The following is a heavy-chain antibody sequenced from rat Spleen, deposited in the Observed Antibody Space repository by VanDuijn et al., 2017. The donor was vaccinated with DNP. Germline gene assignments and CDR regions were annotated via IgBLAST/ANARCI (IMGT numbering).Heavy chain of an antibody. D-gene: IGHD1-12*02. J-gene: IGHJ3*01. V-gene: IGHV5-29*01. Sequence: EVQLVESGGGLVQPGRSLKLSCAASGFTFSNYGLAWVCQAPGKGLEWVASITNAGGSTYYLDSVKGRFIISRNNAKSTLYLQMNSLRSEDTATYYCATVHYYDGTRFAYWGQGTLVTVSS. CDR3: ATVHYYDGTRFAY. CDR2: ITNAGGST. CDR1: GFTFSNYG.